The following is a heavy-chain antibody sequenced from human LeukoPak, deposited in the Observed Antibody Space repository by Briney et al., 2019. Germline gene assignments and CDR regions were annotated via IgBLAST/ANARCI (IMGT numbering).Heavy chain of an antibody. CDR3: AKADYCSSTSCYLFDYFDY. V-gene: IGHV1-69*01. J-gene: IGHJ4*02. CDR2: IIPIFGTA. CDR1: GGTFSSYA. Sequence: GSSVKVSCKASGGTFSSYAISWVRQAPGQGLEWMGGIIPIFGTANYAQKFQGRVTITADESTSTAYMELSSLRSEATAVYYCAKADYCSSTSCYLFDYFDYWGQGTLVTVSS. D-gene: IGHD2-2*01.